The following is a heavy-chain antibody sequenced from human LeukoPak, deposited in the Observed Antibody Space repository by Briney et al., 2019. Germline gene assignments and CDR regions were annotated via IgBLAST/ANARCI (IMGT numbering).Heavy chain of an antibody. CDR1: GFTFSDYY. J-gene: IGHJ6*02. V-gene: IGHV3-11*06. CDR3: ARAEAVPPQILYGMDV. CDR2: ISSSSYT. D-gene: IGHD2-2*01. Sequence: GGSLRLSCAASGFTFSDYYMSWIRQAPGKGLEWVSYISSSSYTNYADSVKGRFTISRDNAKNSLYLQMNSLRAEDAAVYYCARAEAVPPQILYGMDVWGQGTTVTVSS.